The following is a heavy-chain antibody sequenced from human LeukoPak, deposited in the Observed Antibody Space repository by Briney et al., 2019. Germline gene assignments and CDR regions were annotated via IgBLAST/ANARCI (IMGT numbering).Heavy chain of an antibody. J-gene: IGHJ4*02. CDR3: ARVSESYHDY. Sequence: GGSLRLSCAASGFTFSSYWMHWVRQAPGKGLVWVSRINSDGSSTSYADSVMGRFTISRDNAKNSLYLQMNSLRADDTAVYYCARVSESYHDYWGQGTLVTVSS. CDR1: GFTFSSYW. D-gene: IGHD1-26*01. CDR2: INSDGSST. V-gene: IGHV3-74*01.